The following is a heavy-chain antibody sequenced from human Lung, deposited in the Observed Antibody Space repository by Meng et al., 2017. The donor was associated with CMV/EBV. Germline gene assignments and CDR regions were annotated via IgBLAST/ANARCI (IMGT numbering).Heavy chain of an antibody. J-gene: IGHJ5*02. Sequence: GESXKISCKGSGYSFTSYWIGWVRQMPGKGLEWMGIIYPGDSDTRYSPSFQGQVTISADKSISTAYLQWSSLKASDTAMYYCARRCYSSTDPSGWFDPWGQGXLVTVSS. CDR3: ARRCYSSTDPSGWFDP. V-gene: IGHV5-51*01. CDR1: GYSFTSYW. D-gene: IGHD6-13*01. CDR2: IYPGDSDT.